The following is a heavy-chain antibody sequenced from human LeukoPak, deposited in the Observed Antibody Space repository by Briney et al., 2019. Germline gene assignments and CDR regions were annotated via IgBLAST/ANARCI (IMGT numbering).Heavy chain of an antibody. CDR1: GFTFSTYA. V-gene: IGHV3-23*01. Sequence: GSLRLSCSASGFTFSTYAMTWVRQAPGKGLEWVSSITASGDGTSAADSVEGRFTISRDNSKNTLYLQMNSLRVEDTALYYCAKAGLVRGGALDSWGQGTLVTVSS. D-gene: IGHD4/OR15-4a*01. CDR2: ITASGDGT. CDR3: AKAGLVRGGALDS. J-gene: IGHJ4*02.